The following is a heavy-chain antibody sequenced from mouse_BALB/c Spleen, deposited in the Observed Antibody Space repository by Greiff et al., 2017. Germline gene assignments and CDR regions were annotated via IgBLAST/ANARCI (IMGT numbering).Heavy chain of an antibody. V-gene: IGHV5-6-5*01. Sequence: GGGLVQPKGSLKLSCAASGFTFSSYAMSWVRQTPEKRLEWVASISSGGSTYYPDSVKGRFTISRDNARNILYLQMSSLRSEDTAMYYCARVGTTAWFAYWGQGTLVTVSA. CDR2: ISSGGST. CDR3: ARVGTTAWFAY. J-gene: IGHJ3*01. CDR1: GFTFSSYA. D-gene: IGHD1-1*01.